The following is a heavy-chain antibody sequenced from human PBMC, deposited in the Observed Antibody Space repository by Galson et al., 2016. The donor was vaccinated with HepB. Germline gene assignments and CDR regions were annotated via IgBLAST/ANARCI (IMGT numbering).Heavy chain of an antibody. Sequence: SLRLSCAASGFTFSSFGMHWVRQAPGKGLEWVAVIWYDGSNKYYADSVKGRFTISRDNAGTSLFLQMDSLRVDDTAVYYCAATTVGSGGTRRFDHWGHGILVTVSS. CDR3: AATTVGSGGTRRFDH. D-gene: IGHD4-11*01. CDR1: GFTFSSFG. CDR2: IWYDGSNK. J-gene: IGHJ4*01. V-gene: IGHV3-33*03.